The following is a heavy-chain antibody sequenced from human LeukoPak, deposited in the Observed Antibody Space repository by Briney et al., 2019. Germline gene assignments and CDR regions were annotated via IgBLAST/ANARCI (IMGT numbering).Heavy chain of an antibody. D-gene: IGHD2-8*02. CDR1: GGSISSYY. CDR2: IYTSGST. Sequence: SENLSLNCTVSGGSISSYYWSWLRQPAGKGLEWIGRIYTSGSTNYNHSLKSRVTMSVDTSKNQFSLKLSSVTAADTAVYYCARSMLRVLAYDAFDIWGQGTMVTVSS. CDR3: ARSMLRVLAYDAFDI. V-gene: IGHV4-4*07. J-gene: IGHJ3*02.